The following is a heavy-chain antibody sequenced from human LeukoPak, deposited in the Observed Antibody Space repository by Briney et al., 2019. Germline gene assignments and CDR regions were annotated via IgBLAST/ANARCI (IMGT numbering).Heavy chain of an antibody. Sequence: PAGGSLRLSCAASGFTFSSYEMNWVRRAPGKGLEWVSYISSSGSTIYYADSVKGRFTISRDNAKNSLYLQMNSLRAEDTAVYYCARARYYDILTGYYGGHFDYWGQGTLVTVSS. V-gene: IGHV3-48*03. J-gene: IGHJ4*02. CDR2: ISSSGSTI. D-gene: IGHD3-9*01. CDR1: GFTFSSYE. CDR3: ARARYYDILTGYYGGHFDY.